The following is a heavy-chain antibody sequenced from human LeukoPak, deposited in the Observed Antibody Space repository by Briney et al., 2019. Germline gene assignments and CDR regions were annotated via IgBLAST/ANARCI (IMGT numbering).Heavy chain of an antibody. J-gene: IGHJ4*02. D-gene: IGHD4-17*01. CDR3: AKDLYGDYTYYFDF. CDR1: GFTFSNYA. Sequence: PGGSLRLSCAASGFTFSNYAMSWVRQAPGKGLEWVSSISGSGGSTYYADSVKGRFTISRDNSKNTLFLQLNSLRAEDTAIFYCAKDLYGDYTYYFDFWGQGTLVTVSS. CDR2: ISGSGGST. V-gene: IGHV3-23*01.